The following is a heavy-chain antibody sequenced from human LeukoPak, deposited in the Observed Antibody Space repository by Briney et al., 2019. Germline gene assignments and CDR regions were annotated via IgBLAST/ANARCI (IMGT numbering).Heavy chain of an antibody. D-gene: IGHD5-18*01. J-gene: IGHJ6*03. CDR2: IYYSGST. CDR3: ARVRIQLWLGYYYYYMDV. CDR1: GGSISSSSYY. Sequence: SETLSLTCTVSGGSISSSSYYWGWIRQPPGKGLEWIGSIYYSGSTYYNPSLKSRVTISVDTSKNQFSLKLSSVTAADTAVYCCARVRIQLWLGYYYYYMDVWGKGTTVTVSS. V-gene: IGHV4-39*07.